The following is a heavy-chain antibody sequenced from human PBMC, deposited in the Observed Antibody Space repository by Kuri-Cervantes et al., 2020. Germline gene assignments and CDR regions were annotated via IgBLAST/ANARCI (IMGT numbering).Heavy chain of an antibody. V-gene: IGHV3-30*01. CDR3: ARSQGYFDWLLPDY. Sequence: GESLKISCAASGFTFSSYAMHWVRQAPGKGLEWVAVISYDGSNKYYADSVKGRFTISRDNSKNTLFLQMNSLRAEDTAVYYCARSQGYFDWLLPDYWGQGTLVTVSS. D-gene: IGHD3-9*01. CDR2: ISYDGSNK. J-gene: IGHJ4*02. CDR1: GFTFSSYA.